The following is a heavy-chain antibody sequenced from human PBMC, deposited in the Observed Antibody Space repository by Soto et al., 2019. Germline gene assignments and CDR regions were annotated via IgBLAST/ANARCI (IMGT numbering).Heavy chain of an antibody. Sequence: TSETLSLTSAVSGGPSSGYCLGWSRQPTGKGLEWIGRIYSSGSPNYNPSLKSRVTMSVDTSKKQFSLKMGSVTAAATAVYYCARGSWDNSAFYFFDFWGQGSLVTVS. J-gene: IGHJ4*02. V-gene: IGHV4-4*07. D-gene: IGHD3-22*01. CDR3: ARGSWDNSAFYFFDF. CDR2: IYSSGSP. CDR1: GGPSSGYC.